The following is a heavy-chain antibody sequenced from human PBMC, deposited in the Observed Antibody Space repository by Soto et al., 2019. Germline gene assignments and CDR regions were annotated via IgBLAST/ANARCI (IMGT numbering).Heavy chain of an antibody. CDR2: MNPNSGNT. CDR1: GYTFTSYD. D-gene: IGHD2-2*01. V-gene: IGHV1-8*01. Sequence: GASVKVSCKASGYTFTSYDSNWVRQAPGQGLEWMGWMNPNSGNTGYAQKLQGRVTMTTDTSTSTAHMELRSLRSDDTAVYYCARDRGHCISTSCPNAMAPDYYYGMDVWGQGTTVTVSS. J-gene: IGHJ6*02. CDR3: ARDRGHCISTSCPNAMAPDYYYGMDV.